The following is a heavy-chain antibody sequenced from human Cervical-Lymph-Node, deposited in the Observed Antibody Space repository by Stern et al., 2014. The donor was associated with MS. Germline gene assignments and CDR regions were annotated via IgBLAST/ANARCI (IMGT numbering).Heavy chain of an antibody. D-gene: IGHD3-10*01. CDR2: ISSSSSYI. Sequence: DVQLVESGGGLVKPGGSLRLSCAASGFTFSSYSMNWVRQAPGKGLEWVSSISSSSSYIYYAASVKGRFTISRDNAKNSLYLQMNSLRAEDTAVYYCARDAKTYYYGSGSHNDYWGQGTLVTVSS. J-gene: IGHJ4*02. V-gene: IGHV3-21*01. CDR1: GFTFSSYS. CDR3: ARDAKTYYYGSGSHNDY.